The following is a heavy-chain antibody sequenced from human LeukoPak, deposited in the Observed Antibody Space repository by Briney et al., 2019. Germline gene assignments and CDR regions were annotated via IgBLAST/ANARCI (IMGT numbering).Heavy chain of an antibody. J-gene: IGHJ4*02. CDR1: GFSLSTSGVG. V-gene: IGHV2-5*01. CDR3: AHIQREMVTTKYYFDY. CDR2: IYWYDGQ. D-gene: IGHD5-24*01. Sequence: SGPTLVNPTQTLTLTCTFSGFSLSTSGVGVGWIRQPPGKALEWLALIYWYDGQHYSPSLKSRLTITKDTSKNHVVLTMTNMDPVDTATYYCAHIQREMVTTKYYFDYWGQGTLVTVSS.